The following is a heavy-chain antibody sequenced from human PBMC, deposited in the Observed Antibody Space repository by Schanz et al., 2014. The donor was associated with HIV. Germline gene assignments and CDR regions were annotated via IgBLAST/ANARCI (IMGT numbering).Heavy chain of an antibody. D-gene: IGHD6-19*01. J-gene: IGHJ4*02. Sequence: EVQLLESGGGLVQPGGSLRLSCAGSGFTFGNYAMHWVRQAPGKGLEWVSGISWSSGNIGYADSVKGRFTISRDNGKNSLYLQMSSLRREDTAFYYCAKGVSVAGSSYYFDYWGQGALVTVSS. CDR1: GFTFGNYA. CDR2: ISWSSGNI. CDR3: AKGVSVAGSSYYFDY. V-gene: IGHV3-9*01.